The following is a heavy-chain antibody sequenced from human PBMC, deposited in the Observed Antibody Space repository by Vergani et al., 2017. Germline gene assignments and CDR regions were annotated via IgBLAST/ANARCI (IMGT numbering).Heavy chain of an antibody. CDR1: GYTFTSYA. D-gene: IGHD3-16*02. Sequence: QVQLVQSGAEVKKPGASVKVSCKASGYTFTSYAMHWVRQAPGQRLEWMGWINAGNGNTKYSQKFQGRVTITRDTSASTAYMEVSSLRSEDTAVYYCARGGFYDYVWGSYRLRGGYYFDYWGQGTLVTVSS. J-gene: IGHJ4*02. V-gene: IGHV1-3*01. CDR3: ARGGFYDYVWGSYRLRGGYYFDY. CDR2: INAGNGNT.